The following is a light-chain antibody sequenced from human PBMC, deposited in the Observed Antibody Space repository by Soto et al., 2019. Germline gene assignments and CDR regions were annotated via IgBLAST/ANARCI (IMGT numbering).Light chain of an antibody. V-gene: IGLV2-14*02. CDR2: EGS. CDR3: AAWDDSLNAWV. CDR1: NNDVGGYKL. J-gene: IGLJ3*02. Sequence: QSALTQPASVSGSPGQSITISCTGTNNDVGGYKLVSWYQQHPGKVPKVVIYEGSKRPSGVPDRFSGSKSGTSASLAISGLQSEDEADYYCAAWDDSLNAWVFGGGTKLTVL.